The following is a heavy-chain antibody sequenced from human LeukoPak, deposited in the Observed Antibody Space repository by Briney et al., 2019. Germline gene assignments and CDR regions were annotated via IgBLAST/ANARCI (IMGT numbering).Heavy chain of an antibody. CDR1: GFTLGDSA. D-gene: IGHD2-8*01. CDR2: IRDKGYGLAT. V-gene: IGHV3-73*01. Sequence: GRSLTRACAPSGFTLGDSAIRCVRLACGKGPEWVGRIRDKGYGLATAYAASVKGRFTLSRDDSKNTAYLQRNSLKTEDTARYYCTTPNEGNWFDPWGQGTLVTVSS. J-gene: IGHJ5*02. CDR3: TTPNEGNWFDP.